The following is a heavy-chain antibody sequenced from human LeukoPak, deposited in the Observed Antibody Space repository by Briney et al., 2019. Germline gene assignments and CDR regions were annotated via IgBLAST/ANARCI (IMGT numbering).Heavy chain of an antibody. CDR3: ARGRGRNYYDSSGYYEPLRY. J-gene: IGHJ4*02. CDR1: GGSFSGYY. Sequence: SETLSLTCAVYGGSFSGYYWSWIRQPPGKGLEWIGEINHSGSTNHNPSLKSRVTISVDTSKNQFSLKLSSVTAADTAVYYCARGRGRNYYDSSGYYEPLRYWGQGTLVTVSS. CDR2: INHSGST. D-gene: IGHD3-22*01. V-gene: IGHV4-34*01.